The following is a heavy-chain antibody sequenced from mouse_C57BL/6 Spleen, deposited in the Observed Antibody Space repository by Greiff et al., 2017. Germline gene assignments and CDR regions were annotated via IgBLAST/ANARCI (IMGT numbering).Heavy chain of an antibody. CDR1: GYTFTSYW. CDR3: ARSNWEYYFDY. J-gene: IGHJ2*01. V-gene: IGHV1-52*01. Sequence: QVQLKQPGAELVRPGSSVKLSCKASGYTFTSYWMHWVKQRPIQGLEWIGNIDPSDSETHYNQKFKDKATLTVDKSSSTAYMQLSSLTSEDSAVYYCARSNWEYYFDYWGQGTTLTVSS. D-gene: IGHD4-1*02. CDR2: IDPSDSET.